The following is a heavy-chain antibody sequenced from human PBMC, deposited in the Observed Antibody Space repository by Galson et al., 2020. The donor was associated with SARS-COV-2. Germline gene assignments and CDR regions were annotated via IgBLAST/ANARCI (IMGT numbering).Heavy chain of an antibody. CDR2: IYYSGST. J-gene: IGHJ4*02. D-gene: IGHD3-3*01. Sequence: SETLSLTCTVSGGSISSSSYYWGWIRQPPGKGLEWIGSIYYSGSTYYNPSLKSLVTISVDTSKNQFSLKLSSVTAADTAVYYCARLYYDFGGGADYWGQGTLVTVAS. CDR3: ARLYYDFGGGADY. V-gene: IGHV4-39*01. CDR1: GGSISSSSYY.